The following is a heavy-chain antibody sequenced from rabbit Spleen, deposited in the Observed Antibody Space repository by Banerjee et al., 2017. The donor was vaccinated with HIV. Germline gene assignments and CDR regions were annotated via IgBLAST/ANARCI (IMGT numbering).Heavy chain of an antibody. CDR2: INTATGKA. CDR3: ARYISSSRDGYYFKL. CDR1: GFSFSDRDV. D-gene: IGHD1-1*01. J-gene: IGHJ4*01. Sequence: QEQLEESGGGLVKPEGSLTLTCKASGFSFSDRDVMCWVRQAPGKGLEWIACINTATGKAVYASWAKGRFTISKTSSTTVTLQMTSLTAADTATYFCARYISSSRDGYYFKLWGPGTLVTVS. V-gene: IGHV1S45*01.